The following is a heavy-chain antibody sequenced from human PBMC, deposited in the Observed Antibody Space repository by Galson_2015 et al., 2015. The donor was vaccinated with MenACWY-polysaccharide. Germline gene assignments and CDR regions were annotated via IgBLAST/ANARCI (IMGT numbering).Heavy chain of an antibody. CDR2: ISSDGDDK. Sequence: SLRLSCAAAGFTFNIHTMHWVRQAPGKGLEWVALISSDGDDKYYADSVKGRFTISRDNHKNMVFLEMNSLRAEDTAVYYCVRDGGGGNGWYWFDLWVQGTLVTVSS. V-gene: IGHV3-30-3*01. D-gene: IGHD6-19*01. CDR1: GFTFNIHT. CDR3: VRDGGGGNGWYWFDL. J-gene: IGHJ5*02.